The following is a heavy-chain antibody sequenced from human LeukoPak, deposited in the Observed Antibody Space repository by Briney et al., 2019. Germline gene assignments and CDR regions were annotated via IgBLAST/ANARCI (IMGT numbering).Heavy chain of an antibody. CDR3: ARARIAARTYYFDY. J-gene: IGHJ4*02. D-gene: IGHD6-6*01. Sequence: GGSLRLSCAASGFTLSSYWMSWVRQAPGKGLEWVANIKQDGSEKYYVDSVKGRFTISRDNAKNSLYLQMNSLRAEDTAVYYCARARIAARTYYFDYWGQGTLVTVSS. CDR1: GFTLSSYW. CDR2: IKQDGSEK. V-gene: IGHV3-7*01.